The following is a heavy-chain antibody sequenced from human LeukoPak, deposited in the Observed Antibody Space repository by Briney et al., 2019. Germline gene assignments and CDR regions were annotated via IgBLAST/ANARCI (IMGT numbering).Heavy chain of an antibody. CDR1: GFTFSDYY. CDR3: AREDQHPYYYYGMDV. CDR2: ISSSGSTI. J-gene: IGHJ6*02. V-gene: IGHV3-11*01. Sequence: GGSLRLSCAASGFTFSDYYMSWIRQAPGKGLEWVSYISSSGSTIYYADSVKGRFTISRDNAKNSLHLQMNSLRAEDTAVCYCAREDQHPYYYYGMDVWGQGTTVTVSS.